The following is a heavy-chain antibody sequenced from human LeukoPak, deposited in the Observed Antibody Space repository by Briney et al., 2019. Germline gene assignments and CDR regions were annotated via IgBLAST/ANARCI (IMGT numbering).Heavy chain of an antibody. D-gene: IGHD5-12*01. V-gene: IGHV4-59*01. CDR3: ARDDSSGFLDY. CDR1: GGSISSYY. CDR2: IYYSGST. Sequence: DPSETLSLTCTVSGGSISSYYCSWIRQPPGKGLEWIGYIYYSGSTNYNPSLKSRVTISVDTSKNQFSLKLSSVTAADTAVYYCARDDSSGFLDYWGQGTLVTVSS. J-gene: IGHJ4*02.